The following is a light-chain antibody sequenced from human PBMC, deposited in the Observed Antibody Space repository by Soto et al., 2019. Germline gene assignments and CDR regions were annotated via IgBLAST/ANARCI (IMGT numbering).Light chain of an antibody. CDR1: QSVSSN. Sequence: QSTVTVSVTERARVTLSCGASQSVSSNLAWYQQKPGQAPSLLIYGAFTRATGIPARFSGIWSGTEFTLTVCSLESEEFALYYCQQYNYWALTFDRGTKVDIK. J-gene: IGKJ1*01. CDR2: GAF. V-gene: IGKV3-15*01. CDR3: QQYNYWALT.